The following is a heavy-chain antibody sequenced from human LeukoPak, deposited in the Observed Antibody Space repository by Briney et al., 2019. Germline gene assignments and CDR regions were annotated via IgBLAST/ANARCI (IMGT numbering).Heavy chain of an antibody. J-gene: IGHJ4*02. D-gene: IGHD6-13*01. V-gene: IGHV3-23*01. Sequence: PGGSLRLSCAASGFTFSSYAMSWVRQAPGKGLERVSDISGSGGSTYYADSVKGRFTISRDNSKNTLYLQMNSLKTGDTAVYYCTTGLRAADTNWGLGTLVTVSP. CDR3: TTGLRAADTN. CDR2: ISGSGGST. CDR1: GFTFSSYA.